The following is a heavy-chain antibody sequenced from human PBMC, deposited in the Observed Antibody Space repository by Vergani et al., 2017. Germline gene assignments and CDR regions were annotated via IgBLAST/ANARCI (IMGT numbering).Heavy chain of an antibody. D-gene: IGHD2-2*01. V-gene: IGHV4-34*01. CDR1: GGSFSGYY. J-gene: IGHJ6*02. Sequence: QVQLQQWGAGLLKPSETLSLTCAVYGGSFSGYYWSWIRQPPGKGLEWIGEINHSGSTNYNPSLKSRVTISVDTSKNQFPLKLSSVTAADTAVYYCARWDIVVVPAATYYYYGMDVWGQGTTVTVSS. CDR2: INHSGST. CDR3: ARWDIVVVPAATYYYYGMDV.